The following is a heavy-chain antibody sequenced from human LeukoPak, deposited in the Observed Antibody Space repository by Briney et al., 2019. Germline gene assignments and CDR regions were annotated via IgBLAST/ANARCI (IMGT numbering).Heavy chain of an antibody. Sequence: SETLSLTCTVSGGSISSYYWSWIRQPPGKGLEWIGEINHSGSTNYNPSLKSRVTISVDTSKNQFSLKLSSVTAADTAVYYCAGNPSINCSSTSCYDYYYYGMDVWGQGTTVTVSS. CDR2: INHSGST. V-gene: IGHV4-34*01. D-gene: IGHD2-2*01. J-gene: IGHJ6*02. CDR3: AGNPSINCSSTSCYDYYYYGMDV. CDR1: GGSISSYY.